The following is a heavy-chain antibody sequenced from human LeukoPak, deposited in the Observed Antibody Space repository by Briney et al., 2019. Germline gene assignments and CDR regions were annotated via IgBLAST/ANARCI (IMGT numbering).Heavy chain of an antibody. J-gene: IGHJ4*02. D-gene: IGHD4-17*01. CDR3: ARLTTTVTTPFDY. V-gene: IGHV3-21*01. CDR2: ISSSSSYI. CDR1: GFTFSIKK. Sequence: PGGSLRLSVAASGFTFSIKKWNWVGQAQGKGLNWASSISSSSSYIYYADSVKGRFTISRDNAKNSLYLQMNSLRAEDTAVYYCARLTTTVTTPFDYWGQGTLVTVSS.